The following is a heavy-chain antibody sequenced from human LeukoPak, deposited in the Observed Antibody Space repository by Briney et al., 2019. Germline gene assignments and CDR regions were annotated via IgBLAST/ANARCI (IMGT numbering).Heavy chain of an antibody. Sequence: GASVKVSCKASGYTFTSYAMHWVRQAPGQRLEWMGWISAGNGNTKYSQEFQGRVTITRDTSASTAYMELSSLRSEDMAVYYCARDFGRGPERDAFDIWGQGTMVTVSS. CDR2: ISAGNGNT. J-gene: IGHJ3*02. CDR3: ARDFGRGPERDAFDI. V-gene: IGHV1-3*03. D-gene: IGHD3-3*01. CDR1: GYTFTSYA.